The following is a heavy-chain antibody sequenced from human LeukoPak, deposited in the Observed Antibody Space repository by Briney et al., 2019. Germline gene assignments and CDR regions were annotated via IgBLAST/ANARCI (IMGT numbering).Heavy chain of an antibody. CDR3: ARGGSHAVYAFDI. V-gene: IGHV3-53*01. Sequence: GGSLRLSCAASGFTVSSNYMSWVRQAPGKGLEWVSVIYSGGSTYYADSVKGRFTISRDNSKNTLYLQMNSLRAEDTAVYYCARGGSHAVYAFDIWGQGTMVTVSS. CDR1: GFTVSSNY. J-gene: IGHJ3*02. CDR2: IYSGGST. D-gene: IGHD1-26*01.